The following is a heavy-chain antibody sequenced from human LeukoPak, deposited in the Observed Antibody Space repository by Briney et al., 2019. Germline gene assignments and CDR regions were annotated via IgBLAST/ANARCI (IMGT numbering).Heavy chain of an antibody. Sequence: SGGSLRLSCAASGFTFSDYYMSWIRQAPGKGLEWVSYISSSGITIHYADSVKGRFTISRDNAKNSLYLQMNSLRAEDTAVYYCAREMYGDSPFDYWGQGTLVTVSS. CDR1: GFTFSDYY. CDR2: ISSSGITI. D-gene: IGHD4-17*01. J-gene: IGHJ4*02. CDR3: AREMYGDSPFDY. V-gene: IGHV3-11*04.